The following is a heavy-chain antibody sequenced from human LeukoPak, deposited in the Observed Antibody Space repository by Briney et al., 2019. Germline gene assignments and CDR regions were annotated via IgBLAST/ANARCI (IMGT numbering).Heavy chain of an antibody. CDR3: AREVLSCSGSSCQSGDY. CDR1: GGSVRSSYYY. Sequence: SETLSLTCTVSGGSVRSSYYYWGWIRQPPGKALEWIGTIYYNGATRYNPSLNSRVTISVDTSKNQFSLKMNSMTAADTAVYFCAREVLSCSGSSCQSGDYWGQGTLVTVSS. D-gene: IGHD2-15*01. J-gene: IGHJ4*02. V-gene: IGHV4-39*07. CDR2: IYYNGAT.